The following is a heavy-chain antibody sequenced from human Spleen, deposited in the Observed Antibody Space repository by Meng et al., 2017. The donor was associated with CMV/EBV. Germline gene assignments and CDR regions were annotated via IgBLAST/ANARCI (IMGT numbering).Heavy chain of an antibody. Sequence: YTFTSYEINWVRQATGQGLEWMGWMNPSSGNTAYAQRFQGRVTMTGNSSISTAYMELSGLRSDDTAVYYCARGHDYYDSSGYCSVDYWGQGTLVTVSS. J-gene: IGHJ4*02. D-gene: IGHD3-22*01. CDR2: MNPSSGNT. CDR3: ARGHDYYDSSGYCSVDY. V-gene: IGHV1-8*01. CDR1: YTFTSYE.